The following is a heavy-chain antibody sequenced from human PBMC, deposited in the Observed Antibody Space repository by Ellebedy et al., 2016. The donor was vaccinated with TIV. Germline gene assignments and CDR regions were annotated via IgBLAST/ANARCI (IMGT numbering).Heavy chain of an antibody. CDR3: ARDRRYYYDSSGY. V-gene: IGHV1-18*04. J-gene: IGHJ4*02. CDR1: GYTFTSYG. Sequence: ASVKVSCKASGYTFTSYGISWVRQAPGQGLEWMGWISAYSGNTNYAQKLQGRVTLTTDTSTITAYMELRSLRSDDTAVYYCARDRRYYYDSSGYWGQGTLVTVSS. D-gene: IGHD3-22*01. CDR2: ISAYSGNT.